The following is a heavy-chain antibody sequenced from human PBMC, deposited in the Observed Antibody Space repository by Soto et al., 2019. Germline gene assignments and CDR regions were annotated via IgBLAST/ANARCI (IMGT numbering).Heavy chain of an antibody. D-gene: IGHD6-6*01. CDR2: INPSGGST. CDR1: GYTL. Sequence: ASVKVSCKASGYTLHWVRQAPGQGLEWMGIINPSGGSTSYAQKFQGRVTMTRDTSTSTVYMELSSLRSEDTAVYYCANGDGSSSIFDYWGQGTLVTVSS. J-gene: IGHJ4*02. CDR3: ANGDGSSSIFDY. V-gene: IGHV1-46*01.